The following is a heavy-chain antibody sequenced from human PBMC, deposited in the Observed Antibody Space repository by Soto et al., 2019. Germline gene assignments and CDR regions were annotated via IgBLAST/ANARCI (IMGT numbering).Heavy chain of an antibody. CDR3: ARDAHDLWSGFWGYFDY. J-gene: IGHJ4*02. CDR2: IYYSGST. Sequence: SETLSLTCAVSGGSISSNSYYWNWIRQHPGKGLEWIGHIYYSGSTYYNPSLKSRVTMSVDTSKNQFSLKLSSVTAADTAVYYCARDAHDLWSGFWGYFDYWGQGMLVTVSS. D-gene: IGHD3-3*01. V-gene: IGHV4-31*11. CDR1: GGSISSNSYY.